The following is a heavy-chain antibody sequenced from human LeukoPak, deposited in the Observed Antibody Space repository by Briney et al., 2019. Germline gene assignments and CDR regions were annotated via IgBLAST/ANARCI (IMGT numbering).Heavy chain of an antibody. CDR1: GYPFTGYY. Sequence: ASVKVSCKASGYPFTGYYMHWVRQAPGQGLEWMGWINPNSGTNYAQKFQGRVTMATDTSINTAYMELSRLRSDDTAVYYCARLAVTGLEFDNWGQGTLVTVSS. J-gene: IGHJ4*02. V-gene: IGHV1-2*02. D-gene: IGHD4-17*01. CDR3: ARLAVTGLEFDN. CDR2: INPNSGT.